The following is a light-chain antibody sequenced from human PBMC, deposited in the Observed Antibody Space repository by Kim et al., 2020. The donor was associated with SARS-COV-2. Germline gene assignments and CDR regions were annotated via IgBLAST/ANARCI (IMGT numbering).Light chain of an antibody. V-gene: IGKV3-11*01. Sequence: EIVLTQSPATLSLSPGERATLSCRASQSVSSYLAWYQQKPGQAPRLLIYDASNRATGIPARFSGSGSGTEFTLTISSLQSEDFAVYYCQQYNRWPLTFGGGTKVDIK. CDR1: QSVSSY. CDR3: QQYNRWPLT. CDR2: DAS. J-gene: IGKJ4*01.